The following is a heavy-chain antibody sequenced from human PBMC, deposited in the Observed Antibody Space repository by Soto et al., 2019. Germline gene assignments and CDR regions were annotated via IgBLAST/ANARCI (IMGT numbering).Heavy chain of an antibody. D-gene: IGHD2-2*02. CDR2: ISSSGGST. Sequence: GGSLRLSCAASGFTFSSYAMSWVRQAPGKGLEWVSAISSSGGSTYYADSVKGRFTISRDNSKNTLYLQMNSLRAEDTAVYYCAKDLLPPVVPAAIIAFDIWGQGTMVTVSS. V-gene: IGHV3-23*01. CDR1: GFTFSSYA. J-gene: IGHJ3*02. CDR3: AKDLLPPVVPAAIIAFDI.